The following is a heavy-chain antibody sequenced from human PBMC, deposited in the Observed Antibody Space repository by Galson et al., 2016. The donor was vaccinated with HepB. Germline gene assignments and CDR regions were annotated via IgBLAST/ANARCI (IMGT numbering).Heavy chain of an antibody. D-gene: IGHD3-3*01. CDR3: ARSSFGVSNP. CDR2: ISGYNGNT. Sequence: SVKVSCKASGYTFASYAISWVRQAPGQGLEWMGWISGYNGNTNYAQEFQGRVTMTTDTSTSTAYMELRSLRSDDTAMYYCARSSFGVSNPWGQGTLVTVSS. CDR1: GYTFASYA. J-gene: IGHJ5*02. V-gene: IGHV1-18*01.